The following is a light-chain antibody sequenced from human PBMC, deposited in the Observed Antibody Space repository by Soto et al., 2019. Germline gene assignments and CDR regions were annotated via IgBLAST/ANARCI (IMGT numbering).Light chain of an antibody. CDR2: DVS. Sequence: QTALTQPASVSGSPGQSITISCTGTSSDVGGYNYVSWYQQHPGKAPKLMIYDVSNRPSGVSNRFSGSKSGNTASLTISGLQAEDEADYSCSSYTCSSTLHVFGTGTKVTVL. V-gene: IGLV2-14*01. J-gene: IGLJ1*01. CDR3: SSYTCSSTLHV. CDR1: SSDVGGYNY.